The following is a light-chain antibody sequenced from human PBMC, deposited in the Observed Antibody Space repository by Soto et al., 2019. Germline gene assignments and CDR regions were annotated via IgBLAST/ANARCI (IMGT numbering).Light chain of an antibody. CDR3: QQYNNWPPWT. CDR2: GAS. Sequence: EIVMTQSPATLSVSPGERATLSCRASQSVSSNLAWYQQKPGQAPRLLIYGASTRATGIPARFSGSRSGTEFTLTISSLQSEDFAVYFCQQYNNWPPWTFGQGTKVETK. J-gene: IGKJ1*01. CDR1: QSVSSN. V-gene: IGKV3-15*01.